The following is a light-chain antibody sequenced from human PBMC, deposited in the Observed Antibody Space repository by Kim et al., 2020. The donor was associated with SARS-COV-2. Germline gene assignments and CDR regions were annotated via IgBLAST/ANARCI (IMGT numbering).Light chain of an antibody. J-gene: IGKJ1*01. Sequence: SPGERATLSCRASQRVTSSYVAWYQQKPGQAPRLLIYKASNRATGIPDRFSGSGSGTDFTLTISRLEPEDFAVYFCQQHDTSPTTFGQGTKVDIK. CDR3: QQHDTSPTT. CDR1: QRVTSSY. V-gene: IGKV3-20*01. CDR2: KAS.